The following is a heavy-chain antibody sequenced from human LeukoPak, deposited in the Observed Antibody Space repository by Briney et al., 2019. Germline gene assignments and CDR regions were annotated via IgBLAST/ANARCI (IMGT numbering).Heavy chain of an antibody. CDR1: GFIFRNDW. D-gene: IGHD1-14*01. Sequence: GGSLRLSCVGSGFIFRNDWMHWVRQAPGKGLEWVSAISGSGGSTYYADSVKGRFTISRDNSKNTLYLQMNSLRAEDTAVYYCAKDPTGHYYYYYGMDVWGQGTTVTVSS. J-gene: IGHJ6*02. V-gene: IGHV3-23*01. CDR3: AKDPTGHYYYYYGMDV. CDR2: ISGSGGST.